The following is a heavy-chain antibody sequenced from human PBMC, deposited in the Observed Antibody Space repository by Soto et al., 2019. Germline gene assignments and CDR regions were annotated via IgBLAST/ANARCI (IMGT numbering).Heavy chain of an antibody. J-gene: IGHJ4*02. CDR1: GGTFSSYT. CDR2: IIPILGIA. D-gene: IGHD1-1*01. V-gene: IGHV1-69*02. CDR3: ARLDWNDGTIDY. Sequence: GASVKVSCKASGGTFSSYTISWVRQAPGQGLEWMGRIIPILGIANYAQKFQGRVTITADESTSTAYMELSSLRSEDTAVYYCARLDWNDGTIDYWGQGTLVTVSS.